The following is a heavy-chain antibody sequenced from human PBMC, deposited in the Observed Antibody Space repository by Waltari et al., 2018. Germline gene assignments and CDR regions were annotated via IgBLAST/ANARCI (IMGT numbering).Heavy chain of an antibody. CDR2: INHRGST. Sequence: QVQLQQWGAGLLKPSETLSLTCAVYGGSFSGYYWSWIRQPPGKGLEWIGEINHRGSTNYTPSLKSRVTISVDTSKNQFSLKLSSVTAADTAVYYCARELRRDGYNSFDYWGQGTLVTVSS. CDR3: ARELRRDGYNSFDY. CDR1: GGSFSGYY. D-gene: IGHD5-12*01. J-gene: IGHJ4*02. V-gene: IGHV4-34*01.